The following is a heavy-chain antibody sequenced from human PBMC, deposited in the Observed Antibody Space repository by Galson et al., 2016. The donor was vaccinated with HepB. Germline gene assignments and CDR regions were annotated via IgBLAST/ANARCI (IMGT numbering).Heavy chain of an antibody. D-gene: IGHD6-19*01. J-gene: IGHJ4*02. CDR1: GFTFNNYA. Sequence: SLRLSCAASGFTFNNYAMTWVRQAPGKGLEWVSTITDSGGSTYLADSVRGRFTISRDNSKSTLYLQMNSLRAEDTAIYYCAKGRCSGRGCDYFDYWGQGTLVTVSS. CDR2: ITDSGGST. CDR3: AKGRCSGRGCDYFDY. V-gene: IGHV3-23*01.